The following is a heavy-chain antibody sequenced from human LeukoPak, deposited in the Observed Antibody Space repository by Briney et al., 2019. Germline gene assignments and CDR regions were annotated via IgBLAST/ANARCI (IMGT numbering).Heavy chain of an antibody. CDR1: GFTFNNFA. V-gene: IGHV3-7*01. Sequence: GGSLRLSCAASGFTFNNFAMSWVRQAPGKGLEWVANINEDGSELYYADSVKGRFTISRDNAKNSLYLQMSSLRVEDTAVYYCARDIDYTNSAGYYSTFYFDHWGQGTLVTVSS. J-gene: IGHJ4*02. D-gene: IGHD3-22*01. CDR3: ARDIDYTNSAGYYSTFYFDH. CDR2: INEDGSEL.